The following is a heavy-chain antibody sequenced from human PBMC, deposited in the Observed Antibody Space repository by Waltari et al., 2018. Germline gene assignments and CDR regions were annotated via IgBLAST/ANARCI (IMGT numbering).Heavy chain of an antibody. V-gene: IGHV1-3*01. D-gene: IGHD2-15*01. Sequence: QVQLVQSGAEVKKPGASVKVSCKASGYTCTSYAMHWVGQAPGQRLEWMGWINAGNANTKYSQKFQGRVTITREPSASTAYMELSSLRSDDTAVYYCARVCRAALYYFDYWGQGTLVTVSS. CDR2: INAGNANT. CDR1: GYTCTSYA. CDR3: ARVCRAALYYFDY. J-gene: IGHJ4*02.